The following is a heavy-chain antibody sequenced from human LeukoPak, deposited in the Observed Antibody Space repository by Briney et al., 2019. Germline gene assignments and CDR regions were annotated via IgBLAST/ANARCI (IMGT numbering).Heavy chain of an antibody. CDR2: IYNGDST. CDR1: GLTVSSNY. V-gene: IGHV3-53*01. CDR3: ARNYYDSSGYSYYFDY. Sequence: GGSLRLSCAAFGLTVSSNYMSWVRQAPGKGLEWVSVIYNGDSTYYADSVKVRFTISRDNSKNTVYLQMNSLRAEDTAVYYCARNYYDSSGYSYYFDYWGQGTLVTVSS. J-gene: IGHJ4*02. D-gene: IGHD3-22*01.